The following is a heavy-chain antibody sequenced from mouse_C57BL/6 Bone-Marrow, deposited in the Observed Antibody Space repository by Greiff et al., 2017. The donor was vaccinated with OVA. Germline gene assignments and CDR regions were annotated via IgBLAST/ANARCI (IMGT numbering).Heavy chain of an antibody. D-gene: IGHD6-2*01. CDR2: IDPSDSET. Sequence: VQLQQPGAELVRPGSSVKLSCKASGYTFTSYWMHWVKQRPIQGLEWIGNIDPSDSETHYNQKFKDKATLTVDKSSSTAYMQLSSLTSEDSAVYYCARGGDFSSAWFAYWGQGTLVTVSA. CDR3: ARGGDFSSAWFAY. J-gene: IGHJ3*01. V-gene: IGHV1-52*01. CDR1: GYTFTSYW.